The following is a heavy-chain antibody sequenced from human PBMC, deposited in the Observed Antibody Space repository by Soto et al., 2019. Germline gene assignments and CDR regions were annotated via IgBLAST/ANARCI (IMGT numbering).Heavy chain of an antibody. Sequence: QLVETGGGLIQPGTSLTLSCAASGFSVSRNYMTWVRQAPGKGLEWVSFVYSGGATFYADSVKGRFILSRDDSQNTMYLRMNHLRAEDTAVYYCARVPGRLWGRGTLVTVAS. CDR1: GFSVSRNY. CDR3: ARVPGRL. V-gene: IGHV3-53*02. D-gene: IGHD3-10*01. CDR2: VYSGGAT. J-gene: IGHJ4*02.